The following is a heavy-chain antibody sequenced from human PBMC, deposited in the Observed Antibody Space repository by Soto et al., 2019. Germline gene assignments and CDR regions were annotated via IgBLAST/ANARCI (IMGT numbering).Heavy chain of an antibody. Sequence: EVQLEESGGGLVQPGGSLRLSCAASGFTFSDHCMDWVRQAPGKGLEWVGRAGNKAHSFTTEYAASVKGRFTISRDDSKNSLYLQMNSLKTEDTAVYYCVRLDGSYYPDYWGQGTLVTVSS. J-gene: IGHJ4*02. CDR3: VRLDGSYYPDY. V-gene: IGHV3-72*01. D-gene: IGHD1-26*01. CDR2: AGNKAHSFTT. CDR1: GFTFSDHC.